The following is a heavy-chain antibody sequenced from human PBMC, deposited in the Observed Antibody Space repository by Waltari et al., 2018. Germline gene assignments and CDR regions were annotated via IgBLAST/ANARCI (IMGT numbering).Heavy chain of an antibody. CDR2: IRYDGSNK. V-gene: IGHV3-30*02. D-gene: IGHD4-17*01. CDR3: AEDLATTVVTRDDY. CDR1: GFTFSSYG. Sequence: QVQLVESGGGVVQPGGSLRLSCAASGFTFSSYGMHWVRQAPGKGLEWVAFIRYDGSNKYYADSVKGRFTISRDNSKNTLYLQMNSLRAEDTAVYYCAEDLATTVVTRDDYWGQGTLVTVSS. J-gene: IGHJ4*02.